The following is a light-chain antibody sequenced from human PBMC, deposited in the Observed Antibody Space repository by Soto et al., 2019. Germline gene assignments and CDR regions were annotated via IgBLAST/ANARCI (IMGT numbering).Light chain of an antibody. CDR1: QSVSSN. J-gene: IGKJ5*01. Sequence: EIVMTQSPATLSVSPVERVTLSCRASQSVSSNLAWYQQKPGQAPRLLISGASSRATDIPDRFSGSGSGTDFTLTISRLEPEDFALYYCQHYVERSPITFGQGTRLEIK. V-gene: IGKV3-20*01. CDR3: QHYVERSPIT. CDR2: GAS.